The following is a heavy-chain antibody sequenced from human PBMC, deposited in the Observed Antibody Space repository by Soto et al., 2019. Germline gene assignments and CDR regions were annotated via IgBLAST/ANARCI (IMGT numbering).Heavy chain of an antibody. V-gene: IGHV4-30-4*01. CDR2: IYKSATT. CDR1: GDSISTVDYF. Sequence: QVQLLESGPGLVKPSQTLSLTCSVSGDSISTVDYFWAWVRQPPGQALEYIGYIYKSATTYYNPSFESRVALSLDKSKSQFSLNVTSLTAEDTAVYFCARGRYCLTGRCFPNWFDSWGQGTLVTVSS. D-gene: IGHD2-15*01. J-gene: IGHJ5*01. CDR3: ARGRYCLTGRCFPNWFDS.